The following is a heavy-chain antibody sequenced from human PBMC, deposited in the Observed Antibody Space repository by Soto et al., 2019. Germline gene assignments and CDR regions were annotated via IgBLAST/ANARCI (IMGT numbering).Heavy chain of an antibody. J-gene: IGHJ4*02. CDR3: ARDLEGYSSSSTDY. CDR1: GFTFSSYS. D-gene: IGHD6-6*01. Sequence: EVQLVESGGGLVKPGGSLRLSCAASGFTFSSYSMNWVRQAPGKGLEWVSSISSSSSYIYYADSVKGRFTISRDNANNSLYLQMNSLRAEDTAVYYCARDLEGYSSSSTDYWGQGTLVTVSS. V-gene: IGHV3-21*01. CDR2: ISSSSSYI.